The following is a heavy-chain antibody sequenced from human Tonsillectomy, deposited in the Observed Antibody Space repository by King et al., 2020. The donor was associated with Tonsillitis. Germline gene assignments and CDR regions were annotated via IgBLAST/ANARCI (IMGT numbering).Heavy chain of an antibody. V-gene: IGHV4-59*08. CDR3: ARLEIGEVDAFDI. D-gene: IGHD1-1*01. CDR2: IYYSGST. Sequence: QLQESGPGLVKPSETLSLTCTVSGGSISSYYWSWIRQPPGKGLEWIGYIYYSGSTNYNPSLKSRVTITVDTSKNQFSLKLSSVTAADTAVYYCARLEIGEVDAFDIWGQGTMVTVSS. CDR1: GGSISSYY. J-gene: IGHJ3*02.